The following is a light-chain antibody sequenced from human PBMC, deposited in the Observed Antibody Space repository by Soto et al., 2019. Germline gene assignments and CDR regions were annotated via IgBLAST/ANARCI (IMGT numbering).Light chain of an antibody. J-gene: IGKJ1*01. CDR1: QGISNY. CDR3: QHLDSCPRT. Sequence: DIQLTQSPPFLSASVGDRVTITCRASQGISNYLAWYQQKAGKAPKLLIYAASTLQSGVPSRFSDSGSGTEFHLTISSLQPEDFATDYCQHLDSCPRTLGQGTKVEIK. V-gene: IGKV1-9*01. CDR2: AAS.